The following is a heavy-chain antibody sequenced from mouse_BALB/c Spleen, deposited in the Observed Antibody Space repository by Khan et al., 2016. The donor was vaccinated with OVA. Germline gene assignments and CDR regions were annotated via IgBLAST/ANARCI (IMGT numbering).Heavy chain of an antibody. J-gene: IGHJ3*01. D-gene: IGHD3-2*01. CDR1: GYTFTDYG. CDR3: ASDTSGEEFAY. V-gene: IGHV1S137*01. Sequence: QVQLQQSGAELVRPGVSVKISCKGSGYTFTDYGIHWVKQSHAKSLEWIGVISSYHGDATYNQRFKGKATMTVDKSSSTAYMELARLTSEDSAIXYCASDTSGEEFAYWGQGTLVTVSA. CDR2: ISSYHGDA.